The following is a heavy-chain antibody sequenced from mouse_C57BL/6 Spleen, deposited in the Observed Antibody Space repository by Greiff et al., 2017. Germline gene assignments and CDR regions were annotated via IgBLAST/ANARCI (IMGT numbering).Heavy chain of an antibody. CDR1: GYTFTSYW. V-gene: IGHV1-64*01. D-gene: IGHD2-4*01. Sequence: QVQLQQPGAELVKPGASVKLSCKASGYTFTSYWMHWVKQRPGQGLEWIGMIHPNSGSTNYNEKFKSKATLTVDKSSSTAYMQLSSLTSEDSAVYYCATLYYDYDGYAMDYWGQGTSVTVSS. CDR2: IHPNSGST. CDR3: ATLYYDYDGYAMDY. J-gene: IGHJ4*01.